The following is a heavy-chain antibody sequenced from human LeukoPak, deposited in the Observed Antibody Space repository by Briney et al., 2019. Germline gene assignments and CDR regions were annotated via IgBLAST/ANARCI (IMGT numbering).Heavy chain of an antibody. Sequence: GGSLRLSCTASGFTFTTYWMSGVRHPPGRGLEGVANIKQDGTEKYYVDSVKGRFTISRDNANNSLYLQMNSLRVEDTATYYCAKVAHYYYGSESYYFFEHWGQGTPVTASS. J-gene: IGHJ4*02. V-gene: IGHV3-7*01. D-gene: IGHD3-10*01. CDR3: AKVAHYYYGSESYYFFEH. CDR2: IKQDGTEK. CDR1: GFTFTTYW.